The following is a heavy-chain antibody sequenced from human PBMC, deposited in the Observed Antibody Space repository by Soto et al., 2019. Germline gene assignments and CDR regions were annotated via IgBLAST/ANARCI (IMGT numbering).Heavy chain of an antibody. Sequence: GESLKISCQASGYSFSKYWIGWARQVPGKGLEWMGIIYPSDSDIRYSPSFQGQVTISVDKSTNTTYLQWTSLQASDTAMYYCARQDCSSANCLSRYYYHGLDVWGRGTKVTVSS. V-gene: IGHV5-51*01. CDR1: GYSFSKYW. J-gene: IGHJ6*02. CDR2: IYPSDSDI. D-gene: IGHD2-2*01. CDR3: ARQDCSSANCLSRYYYHGLDV.